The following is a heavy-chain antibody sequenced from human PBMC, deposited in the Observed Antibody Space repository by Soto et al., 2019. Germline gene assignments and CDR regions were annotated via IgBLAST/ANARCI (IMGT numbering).Heavy chain of an antibody. D-gene: IGHD3-22*01. CDR3: ARQRYYDSSGYYSDLWY. V-gene: IGHV4-39*01. J-gene: IGHJ4*02. Sequence: NPSETLSLTCPVSGCSISSSSYYWGWIRQPPGKGLEWIGSIYYSGSTYYNPSLKSRVTISVDTSKNQFSLKLSSVTAADTAVYYCARQRYYDSSGYYSDLWYWGQGTLVNVYS. CDR2: IYYSGST. CDR1: GCSISSSSYY.